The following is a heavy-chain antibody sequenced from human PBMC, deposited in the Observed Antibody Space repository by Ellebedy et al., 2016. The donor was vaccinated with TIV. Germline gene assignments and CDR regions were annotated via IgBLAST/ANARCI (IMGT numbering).Heavy chain of an antibody. CDR2: ISAYNGNT. V-gene: IGHV1-18*01. CDR3: ARDLGYCSSTSCYVFDY. J-gene: IGHJ4*02. CDR1: GYTFTSYG. Sequence: ASVKVSCXASGYTFTSYGISWVRQAPGQGLEWMGWISAYNGNTNYAQKLQGRVTMTRDTSTSTVYMELSSLRSEDTAVYYCARDLGYCSSTSCYVFDYWGQGTLVTVSS. D-gene: IGHD2-2*01.